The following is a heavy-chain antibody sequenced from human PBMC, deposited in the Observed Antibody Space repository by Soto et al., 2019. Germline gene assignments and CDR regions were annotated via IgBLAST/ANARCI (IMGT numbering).Heavy chain of an antibody. Sequence: EVQLVESGGGLVQPGGSLRLSCAASGFTFSSYEMNWVRQAPGKGLEWVSYISSSGSTIYYADSVKGRFTISRDNAKNSLYLQMNSLRAEDTAVYYGARPDRGPWDYWGQGTLVTVSS. CDR3: ARPDRGPWDY. CDR2: ISSSGSTI. CDR1: GFTFSSYE. V-gene: IGHV3-48*03. D-gene: IGHD3-22*01. J-gene: IGHJ4*02.